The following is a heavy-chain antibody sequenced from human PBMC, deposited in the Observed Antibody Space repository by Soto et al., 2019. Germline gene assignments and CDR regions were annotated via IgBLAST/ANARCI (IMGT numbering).Heavy chain of an antibody. CDR2: IFHSGTT. D-gene: IGHD4-4*01. CDR1: GSSISSTFW. V-gene: IGHV4-4*02. J-gene: IGHJ3*02. Sequence: PSETLSLTCAVSGSSISSTFWWSWVRQPPGKGLEWIGEIFHSGTTNKNPSLRSRVTISLDKSRNQFSLNLTSMTAADTAVYYCARVDYRVAFDIWGQGTMVTVSS. CDR3: ARVDYRVAFDI.